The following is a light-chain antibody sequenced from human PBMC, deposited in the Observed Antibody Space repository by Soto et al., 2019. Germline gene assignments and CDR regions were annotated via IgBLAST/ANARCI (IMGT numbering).Light chain of an antibody. V-gene: IGLV2-23*02. J-gene: IGLJ2*01. Sequence: QSALTQPASVSGSPGQSITISCTGTSSDVGSYNLVSWYQKHPGKAPKLMIYEVSKRPSGVSNRFSGSKSGNTASLTISGLQAEDEAAYYCCSYAGSSTVVFGGVTTLTVL. CDR3: CSYAGSSTVV. CDR1: SSDVGSYNL. CDR2: EVS.